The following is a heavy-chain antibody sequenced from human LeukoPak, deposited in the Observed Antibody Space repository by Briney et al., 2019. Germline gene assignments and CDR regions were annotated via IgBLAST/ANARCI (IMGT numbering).Heavy chain of an antibody. J-gene: IGHJ4*02. Sequence: GASVKVSCKVSGYTLTELSMHWVRQAPGKGLEWMGGFDPEDGETIYAQKFQGRVTMTRDTSATTAYMELSRLRSDDTAVYYCARDPGTVYYSNNFDHWGQGTLVTVSS. CDR2: FDPEDGET. D-gene: IGHD3-9*01. CDR3: ARDPGTVYYSNNFDH. V-gene: IGHV1-24*01. CDR1: GYTLTELS.